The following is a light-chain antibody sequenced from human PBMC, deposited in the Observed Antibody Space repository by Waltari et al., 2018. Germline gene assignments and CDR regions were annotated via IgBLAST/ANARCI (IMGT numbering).Light chain of an antibody. CDR3: QQHSTWPS. V-gene: IGKV3-15*01. Sequence: EIVMTQSPATLSVLPGERATLSCRASQSVGTNLAWYQQTPGQAPRLLIYKVSTRAIDIPFRFSGSGSATEFTLTISSLQSEDFALYFCQQHSTWPSFGGGTKVEIK. J-gene: IGKJ4*01. CDR2: KVS. CDR1: QSVGTN.